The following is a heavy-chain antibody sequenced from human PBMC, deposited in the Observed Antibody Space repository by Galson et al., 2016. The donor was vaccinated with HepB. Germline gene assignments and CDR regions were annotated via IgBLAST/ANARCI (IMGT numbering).Heavy chain of an antibody. D-gene: IGHD3-16*02. CDR2: IGSSGRPI. CDR1: GFSFNKYH. V-gene: IGHV3-48*03. CDR3: EKEGTGSYHQNWLDT. Sequence: SLRLSCAASGFSFNKYHMNWARQAPGKGLEWVAYIGSSGRPIFYRDSVKGRFTISKDDSESTLYLQMSSLRADDTAIYYCEKEGTGSYHQNWLDTWGQGARVTVSS. J-gene: IGHJ5*02.